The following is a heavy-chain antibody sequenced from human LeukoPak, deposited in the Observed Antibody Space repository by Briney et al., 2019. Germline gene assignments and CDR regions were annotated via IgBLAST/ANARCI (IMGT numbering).Heavy chain of an antibody. CDR3: ARERQLLVHP. CDR1: GYTFTDYY. Sequence: ASVKVSCKASGYTFTDYYMNWVRQTPGQGLEWMGWINPNNGGTNNAQKFQGRVTMTRDTSISTAYMELSRLIFDDTAVYYCARERQLLVHPWGQGTLVTVSS. CDR2: INPNNGGT. D-gene: IGHD2-2*01. J-gene: IGHJ5*02. V-gene: IGHV1-2*02.